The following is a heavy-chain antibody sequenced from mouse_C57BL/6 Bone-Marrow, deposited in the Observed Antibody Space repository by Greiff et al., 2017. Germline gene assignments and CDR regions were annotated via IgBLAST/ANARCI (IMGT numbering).Heavy chain of an antibody. V-gene: IGHV3-6*01. CDR1: GYSITSGYY. J-gene: IGHJ3*01. Sequence: EVKLMESGPGLVKPSQSLSLTCSVTGYSITSGYYWNWIRQFPGNKLEWMGYISYDGSNNYNPSLKNRIYITRDTSKNQFFLKLNSVTTEDTATYYCARGGAWFAYWGQGTLVTVSA. CDR3: ARGGAWFAY. CDR2: ISYDGSN.